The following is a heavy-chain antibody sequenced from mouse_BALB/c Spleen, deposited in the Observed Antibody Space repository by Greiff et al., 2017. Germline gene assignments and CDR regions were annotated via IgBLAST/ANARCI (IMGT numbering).Heavy chain of an antibody. CDR3: ARDGPIDAMDY. CDR1: GFTFSDYY. Sequence: EVQLVESGGGLVKPGGSLKLSCAASGFTFSDYYMYWVRQTPEKRLEWVATISDGGSYTYYPDSVKGRFTISRDNAKNNLYLQMSSLKSEDTAMYYCARDGPIDAMDYWGQGTSVTVSS. V-gene: IGHV5-4*02. CDR2: ISDGGSYT. J-gene: IGHJ4*01.